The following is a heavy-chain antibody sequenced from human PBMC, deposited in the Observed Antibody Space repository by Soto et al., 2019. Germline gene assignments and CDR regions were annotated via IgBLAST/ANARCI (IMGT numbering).Heavy chain of an antibody. CDR1: GYTFTSYG. Sequence: ASVKVSCKASGYTFTSYGISWVRQAPGQGLEWMGWISAYNGNTNYAQKLQGRVTMTTDTSTSTAYMELRSLRSDDTAVYYCARDYHDFWSGYNYNRFDPWGQGTLVPVYS. V-gene: IGHV1-18*01. CDR3: ARDYHDFWSGYNYNRFDP. CDR2: ISAYNGNT. J-gene: IGHJ5*02. D-gene: IGHD3-3*01.